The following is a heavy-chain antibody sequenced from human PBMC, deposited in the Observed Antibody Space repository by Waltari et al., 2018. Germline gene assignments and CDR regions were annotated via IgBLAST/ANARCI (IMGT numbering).Heavy chain of an antibody. V-gene: IGHV4-59*01. CDR1: GGSISSYY. J-gene: IGHJ3*02. Sequence: QVQLQESGPGLVKPSETLSLTCTVSGGSISSYYWSWIRQPPGKGLEWIGYIYYSGSTNYNPSLKSRVNISVDTSKNQFSLKLSSVTAADTAGYYCASSYDDSSGYYFGVYAFDIWGQGTMVTVSS. D-gene: IGHD3-22*01. CDR3: ASSYDDSSGYYFGVYAFDI. CDR2: IYYSGST.